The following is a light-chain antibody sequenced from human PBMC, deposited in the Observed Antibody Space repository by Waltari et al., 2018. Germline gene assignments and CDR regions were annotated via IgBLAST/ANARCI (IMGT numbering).Light chain of an antibody. V-gene: IGKV1-39*01. CDR1: QSISNY. CDR2: AAS. J-gene: IGKJ4*01. CDR3: QQSYSALALT. Sequence: DIQMTQSPSSLSASVGDRVTITCRASQSISNYLSWDQQKPGKAPKFRIYAASSLQCGVPSRFSGSGSGTDFTLTISSLQPEDFATYYCQQSYSALALTFGGGTKVEVK.